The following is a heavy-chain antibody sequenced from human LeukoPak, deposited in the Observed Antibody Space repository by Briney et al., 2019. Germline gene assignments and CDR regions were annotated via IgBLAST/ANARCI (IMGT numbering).Heavy chain of an antibody. Sequence: PSETLSLTCSVSGGSISSGGYYWSWIRQPPGKGLEWIGHIYHRGSTYYSPSLKSRVTISVDRSKNQFSLKLSSVTAADTAVYYCARRTYYDFWSGYPIPFDYWGQGTLVTVSS. J-gene: IGHJ4*02. V-gene: IGHV4-30-2*01. CDR1: GGSISSGGYY. CDR2: IYHRGST. D-gene: IGHD3-3*01. CDR3: ARRTYYDFWSGYPIPFDY.